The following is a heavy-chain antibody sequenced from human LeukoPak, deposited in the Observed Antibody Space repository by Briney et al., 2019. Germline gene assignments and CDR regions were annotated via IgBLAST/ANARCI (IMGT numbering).Heavy chain of an antibody. Sequence: GGSLRLSCVASGFTFSSNVMIWVRQAPGRGLEWVSVISGSDGSTYYADSVKGRFTVSRDNSKNTLYLQMNSLRAEDTAIYFCAKESGDIVVVPAAIPYYYYYYMDVWGKGTTVTVSS. J-gene: IGHJ6*03. CDR1: GFTFSSNV. CDR2: ISGSDGST. CDR3: AKESGDIVVVPAAIPYYYYYYMDV. D-gene: IGHD2-2*01. V-gene: IGHV3-23*01.